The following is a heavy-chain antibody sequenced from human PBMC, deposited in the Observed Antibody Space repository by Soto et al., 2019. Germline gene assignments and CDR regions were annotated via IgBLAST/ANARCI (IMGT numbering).Heavy chain of an antibody. D-gene: IGHD6-13*01. J-gene: IGHJ4*02. Sequence: HPGGSLRLSCAASGFTFSSYAMSWVRQAPGKGLEWVSAISGSGGSTYYADSVKGRFTISRDNSKNTLYLQMNSLRAEDTAVYYCAKAVAAAGTLPFDDWGQGTLVTVSS. CDR2: ISGSGGST. CDR3: AKAVAAAGTLPFDD. V-gene: IGHV3-23*01. CDR1: GFTFSSYA.